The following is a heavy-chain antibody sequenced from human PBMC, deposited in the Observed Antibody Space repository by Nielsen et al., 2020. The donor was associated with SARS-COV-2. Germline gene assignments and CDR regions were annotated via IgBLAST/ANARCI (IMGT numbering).Heavy chain of an antibody. CDR1: GYTFTGYY. Sequence: ASVKVSCKASGYTFTGYYMHWVRQAPGQGLEWMGRINPNSGGTNYAQKFQGRVTMTRDTSISTAYMELSRLRSDDTAVYYCASTYYDILTGHNWFDPWGQGTLVTVSS. CDR2: INPNSGGT. J-gene: IGHJ5*02. V-gene: IGHV1-2*06. D-gene: IGHD3-9*01. CDR3: ASTYYDILTGHNWFDP.